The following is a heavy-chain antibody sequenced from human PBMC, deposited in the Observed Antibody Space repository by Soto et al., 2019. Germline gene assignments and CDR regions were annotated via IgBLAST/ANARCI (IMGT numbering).Heavy chain of an antibody. CDR3: ARRSRSSSGWYFLDY. Sequence: QVQLQESGPGLVKPSETLSLTCSVSGGSISSDSWSWIWQSPGKALEWIGYSYYNGVTKYNPSHTIRVTFSWVTSQNQFSVRLPSATAADTAVYYCARRSRSSSGWYFLDYWGQGTLVTVSS. J-gene: IGHJ4*02. CDR2: SYYNGVT. D-gene: IGHD6-19*01. CDR1: GGSISSDS. V-gene: IGHV4-59*01.